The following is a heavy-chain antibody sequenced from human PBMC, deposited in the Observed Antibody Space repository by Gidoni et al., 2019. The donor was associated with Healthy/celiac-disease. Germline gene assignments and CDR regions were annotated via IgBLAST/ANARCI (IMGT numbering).Heavy chain of an antibody. CDR1: GFTFSSYR. Sequence: VQLVESGGGLVKPGGSLRLSCAASGFTFSSYRMNWVRQAPGKGLEWVSSSSSSRSYIYYADSVKGRFTISRDNAKNSLYLQMNSLRAEDTAVYYCARDSYDSSGYFDYWGQGTLVTVSS. CDR3: ARDSYDSSGYFDY. D-gene: IGHD3-22*01. CDR2: SSSSRSYI. V-gene: IGHV3-21*01. J-gene: IGHJ4*02.